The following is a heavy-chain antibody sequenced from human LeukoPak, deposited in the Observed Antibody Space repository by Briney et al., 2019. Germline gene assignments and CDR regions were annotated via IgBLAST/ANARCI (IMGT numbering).Heavy chain of an antibody. CDR2: IWYDGSNK. Sequence: PGGSLRLSCAASGFTFSSYGMHWVRQAPGKGLEWVAVIWYDGSNKYYADSVKGRFTISRDNSKNTLYLQMNSLRAEDTAVYYCARSRPYGLGPPLDYWGQGTLVTVSS. V-gene: IGHV3-33*01. J-gene: IGHJ4*02. CDR1: GFTFSSYG. CDR3: ARSRPYGLGPPLDY. D-gene: IGHD4-17*01.